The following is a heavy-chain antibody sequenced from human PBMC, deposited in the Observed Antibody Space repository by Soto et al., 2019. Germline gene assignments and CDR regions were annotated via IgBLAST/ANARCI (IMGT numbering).Heavy chain of an antibody. J-gene: IGHJ5*02. CDR2: INHSGNT. CDR1: GGSLSGYY. V-gene: IGHV4-34*01. D-gene: IGHD6-6*01. CDR3: AKTTKVAARPGNWFDP. Sequence: SSETLSLTCAVYGGSLSGYYWNWIRQSPDKGLEWMGEINHSGNTNYNPSFKSRVTISGDTSKNQFYLNLTSVTAADTAVYYCAKTTKVAARPGNWFDPWGQGTLVTVSS.